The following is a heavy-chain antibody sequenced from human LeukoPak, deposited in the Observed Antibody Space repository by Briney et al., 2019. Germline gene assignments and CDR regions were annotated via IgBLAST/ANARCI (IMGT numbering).Heavy chain of an antibody. J-gene: IGHJ5*02. Sequence: GGSLRLSCVASGFTFSSYSMHWVRQAPGEGLEWLSGISNTGRATDYADSIKGRFTISRDNSKNTVFLQMNSLRAEDTAEYFCAHQVPPNDENFDHWGQGTLVTVSS. CDR2: ISNTGRAT. CDR3: AHQVPPNDENFDH. V-gene: IGHV3-23*01. CDR1: GFTFSSYS.